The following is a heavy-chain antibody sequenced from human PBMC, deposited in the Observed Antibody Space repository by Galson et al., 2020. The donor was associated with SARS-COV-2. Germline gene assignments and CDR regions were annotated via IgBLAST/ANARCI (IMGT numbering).Heavy chain of an antibody. Sequence: ASVKVSCKASGYTFTSYGISWVRQAPGQGLEWMGWISAYNGNTNYAQKLQGRVTMTTDTSTSTAYMELRSLRSDDTAVYYCARDRSGSYSEAIYYFDYWGQGTLVTVSS. V-gene: IGHV1-18*01. J-gene: IGHJ4*02. D-gene: IGHD1-26*01. CDR2: ISAYNGNT. CDR1: GYTFTSYG. CDR3: ARDRSGSYSEAIYYFDY.